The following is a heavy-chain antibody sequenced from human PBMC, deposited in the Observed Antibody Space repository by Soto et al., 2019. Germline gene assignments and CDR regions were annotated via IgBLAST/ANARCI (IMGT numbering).Heavy chain of an antibody. CDR2: VYHSRIT. V-gene: IGHV4-30-4*08. D-gene: IGHD2-15*01. CDR1: GGSITSGDDY. CDR3: ARAQAVVMHVVWDV. J-gene: IGHJ6*02. Sequence: QVQLPESGPGLVKPSQTLSLTCTVSGGSITSGDDYWSWIRQPPGKAMEWIGYVYHSRITNYNPSLRRRVTMSADTSKHQSSLKWSAVTAADTAASLCARAQAVVMHVVWDVWGQGTTVSVSS.